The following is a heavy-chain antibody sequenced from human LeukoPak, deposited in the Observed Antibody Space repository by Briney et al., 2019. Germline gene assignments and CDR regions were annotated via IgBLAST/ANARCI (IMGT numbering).Heavy chain of an antibody. CDR1: GGTFSSYA. V-gene: IGHV1-69*05. D-gene: IGHD1-26*01. Sequence: ASVKVSCKASGGTFSSYAISWVRQAPGQGLEWMGGIIPIFGTTNYAQKFQGRVTMTRDTSTSTVYMELSSLRSKDTAVYYCARVIPLPELLGAFDIWGQGTMVTVSS. CDR2: IIPIFGTT. CDR3: ARVIPLPELLGAFDI. J-gene: IGHJ3*02.